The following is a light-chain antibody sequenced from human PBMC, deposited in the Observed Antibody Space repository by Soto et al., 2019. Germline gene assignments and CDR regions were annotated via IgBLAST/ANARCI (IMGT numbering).Light chain of an antibody. CDR1: QSVSSSY. J-gene: IGKJ1*01. Sequence: EIVLTQSPGTLSLSPGERATLSCRASQSVSSSYLAWYQQKPGQAPRLLIYGASSRATGIPDRFSGSGSGTDFTLTISRLEPEDFAVYYCQQYGSSRRMLGQGTKVDIK. V-gene: IGKV3-20*01. CDR3: QQYGSSRRM. CDR2: GAS.